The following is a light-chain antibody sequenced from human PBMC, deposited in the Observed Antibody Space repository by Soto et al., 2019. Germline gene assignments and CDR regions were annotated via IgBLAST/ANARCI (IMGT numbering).Light chain of an antibody. J-gene: IGLJ3*02. Sequence: QSVLTQSSSASASLGSSVNLTCTLSSRHSTYIISWHQQQPRKAPRHLMKIEGSGRYNKGSGVPDRCSGSSSRADRYLSISNLQFEDEADYFCDTWGRESWVFGGGTKLTVL. CDR2: IEGSGRY. CDR3: DTWGRESWV. V-gene: IGLV4-60*02. CDR1: SRHSTYI.